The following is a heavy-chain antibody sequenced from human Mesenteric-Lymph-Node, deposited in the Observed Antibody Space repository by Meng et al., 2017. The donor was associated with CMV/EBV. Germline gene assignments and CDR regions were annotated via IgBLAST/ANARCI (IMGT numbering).Heavy chain of an antibody. CDR3: ARHYPAIVAMIFGY. D-gene: IGHD5-12*01. CDR1: AGSVNTGGNY. CDR2: LYFSGST. V-gene: IGHV4-39*01. Sequence: YAGSVNTGGNYWGWIRQPPGKGLEWIGDLYFSGSTHYNPSLKSRVAMSVDTSKNQFSLKLSSVTAADTAVYYCARHYPAIVAMIFGYWGQGTLVTVSS. J-gene: IGHJ4*02.